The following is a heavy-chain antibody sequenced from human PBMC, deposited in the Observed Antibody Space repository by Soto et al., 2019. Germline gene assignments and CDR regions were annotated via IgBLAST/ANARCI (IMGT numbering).Heavy chain of an antibody. CDR3: ASLLAFTMVRGVPPHDY. CDR2: ISSSSSYI. J-gene: IGHJ4*02. D-gene: IGHD3-10*01. V-gene: IGHV3-21*01. Sequence: GGSLRLSCAASGFTFSSYSMNWVRQAPGKGLEWVSSISSSSSYIYYADSVKGRFTISRDNSKNTLYLQMNSLRAEDTAVYYCASLLAFTMVRGVPPHDYWGQGTLVTVSS. CDR1: GFTFSSYS.